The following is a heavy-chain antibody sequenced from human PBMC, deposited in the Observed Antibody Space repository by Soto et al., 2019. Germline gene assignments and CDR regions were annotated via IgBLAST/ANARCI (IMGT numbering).Heavy chain of an antibody. D-gene: IGHD4-17*01. J-gene: IGHJ4*02. CDR1: GYSLSSGYY. Sequence: SETLSLTCDVSGYSLSSGYYWAWVRQPQGKGMEWIGSKNHRSNSSYNPSLKSRLPISVDTSKNQGSLKVSSVTAADTAVDYCVRSGDDYGSYIDYWGQGTLVTVSS. CDR2: KNHRSNS. CDR3: VRSGDDYGSYIDY. V-gene: IGHV4-38-2*01.